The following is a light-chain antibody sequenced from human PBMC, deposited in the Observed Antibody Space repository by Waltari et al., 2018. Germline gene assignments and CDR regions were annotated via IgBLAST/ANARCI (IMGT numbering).Light chain of an antibody. Sequence: EIVMTQSPATLSVSPGERATLSCRARQGVSSSLAWYQEKPGQAPRLLIYGASTRATGIPGRISGSGSGGDFTLTISSLQSEDSAVYSCQQYNAWPRTFGQGTKLE. CDR1: QGVSSS. CDR2: GAS. V-gene: IGKV3-15*01. CDR3: QQYNAWPRT. J-gene: IGKJ1*01.